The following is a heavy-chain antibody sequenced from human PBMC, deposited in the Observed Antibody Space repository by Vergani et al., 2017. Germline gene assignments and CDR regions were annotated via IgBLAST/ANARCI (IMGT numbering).Heavy chain of an antibody. D-gene: IGHD2-2*02. CDR3: YTDYHDY. V-gene: IGHV3-15*01. CDR2: IRSKNDGGTA. Sequence: EVQVVESGGGLIKPGGSLRLSCVVFGITFTNAWINWVRQAPGKGLEWIGRIRSKNDGGTADYAAPLKGRFTISRDDSNDSAFLLVNNLKTEDTAVYFCYTDYHDYWGQGTLVTVSS. J-gene: IGHJ4*02. CDR1: GITFTNAW.